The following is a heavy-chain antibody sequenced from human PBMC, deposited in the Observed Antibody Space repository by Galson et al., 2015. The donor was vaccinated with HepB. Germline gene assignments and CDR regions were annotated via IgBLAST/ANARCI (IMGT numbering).Heavy chain of an antibody. CDR2: IKQDGSEK. Sequence: SLRLSCAASGFTFSSFWMNWVRQAPGKGLEWVANIKQDGSEKYYVDSVEGRFAISRDNAKNSVYLQMNSLRAEDTAVYFCARGYRSAFDIWGQGTMVTVSS. CDR3: ARGYRSAFDI. V-gene: IGHV3-7*01. CDR1: GFTFSSFW. D-gene: IGHD5-18*01. J-gene: IGHJ3*02.